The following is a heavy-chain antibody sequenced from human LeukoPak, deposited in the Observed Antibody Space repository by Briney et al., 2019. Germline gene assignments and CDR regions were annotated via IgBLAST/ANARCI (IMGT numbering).Heavy chain of an antibody. CDR3: AKDRRSGYDFLLRYYFDY. CDR2: ISSSSSTI. D-gene: IGHD3-3*01. J-gene: IGHJ4*02. V-gene: IGHV3-48*01. CDR1: GFTVSSNY. Sequence: PGGSLRLSCAASGFTVSSNYMNWVRQAPGKGLEWVSYISSSSSTIYYADSVKGRFTISRDNSKNTLYLQMNSLRAEDTAVYYCAKDRRSGYDFLLRYYFDYWGQGTLVTVSS.